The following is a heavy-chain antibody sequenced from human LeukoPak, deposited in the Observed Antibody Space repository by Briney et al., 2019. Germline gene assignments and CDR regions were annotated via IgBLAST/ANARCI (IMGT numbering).Heavy chain of an antibody. Sequence: SCKASGYTFTSYGISWVRQAPGKGLEWVGRIKSKTDGGTTDYAAPVKGRFTISRDDSKNTLYLQMNSLKTEDTAVYYCTTVRTWGQGTLVTVSS. CDR1: GYTFTSYG. V-gene: IGHV3-15*01. CDR3: TTVRT. J-gene: IGHJ5*02. CDR2: IKSKTDGGTT.